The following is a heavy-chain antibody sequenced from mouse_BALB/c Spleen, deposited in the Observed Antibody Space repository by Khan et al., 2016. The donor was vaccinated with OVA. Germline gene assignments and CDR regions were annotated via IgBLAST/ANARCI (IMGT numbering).Heavy chain of an antibody. V-gene: IGHV5-6*01. CDR3: ARLAYYYDGEGFAY. J-gene: IGHJ3*01. CDR1: GFTFSTYG. Sequence: EVELVESGGDLVKPEGSLKLSCVASGFTFSTYGMSWVRQTPDKRLEWVATISSGGSYTYYPDSVQGRFTISRDNAKNTLYLQMSSLKSEDTAMFYCARLAYYYDGEGFAYWGQGTLVTVSA. D-gene: IGHD1-1*02. CDR2: ISSGGSYT.